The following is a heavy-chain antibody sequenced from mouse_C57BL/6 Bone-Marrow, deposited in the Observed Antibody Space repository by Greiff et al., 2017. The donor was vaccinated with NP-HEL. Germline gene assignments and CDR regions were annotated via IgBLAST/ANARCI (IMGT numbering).Heavy chain of an antibody. CDR1: GYAFSSSW. V-gene: IGHV1-82*01. CDR3: ARRGGGSRYFDV. Sequence: VKLQESGPELVKPGASVKISCKASGYAFSSSWMNWVKQRPGKGLEWIGRIYPGDGDTNYNGKFKGKATLTADKSSSTAYMQLSSLTSEDSAVYCCARRGGGSRYFDVWGTGTTVTVSS. D-gene: IGHD1-1*01. J-gene: IGHJ1*03. CDR2: IYPGDGDT.